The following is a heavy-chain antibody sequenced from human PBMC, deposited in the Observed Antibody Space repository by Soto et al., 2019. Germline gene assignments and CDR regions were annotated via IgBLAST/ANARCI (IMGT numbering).Heavy chain of an antibody. CDR1: GFTVSSNY. J-gene: IGHJ4*02. V-gene: IGHV3-53*04. CDR2: VYSSGAT. D-gene: IGHD3-10*01. Sequence: EVRLVESGGGLVQPGGSLRLSCAASGFTVSSNYMTWVRQAPGKGLEWVSLVYSSGATHYAASVKGRFTISTHSSQNTLFLQMNSLRTEDTATYYCVRGRYGSEIHWGQGTKVTVSS. CDR3: VRGRYGSEIH.